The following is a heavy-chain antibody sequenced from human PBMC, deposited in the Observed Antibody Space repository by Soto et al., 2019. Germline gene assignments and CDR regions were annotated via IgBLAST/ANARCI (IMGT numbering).Heavy chain of an antibody. V-gene: IGHV4-34*01. CDR1: GGSFSTYY. J-gene: IGHJ3*02. CDR3: ARGGSNDWQVAFDI. CDR2: INHNGNN. Sequence: SESLSLTCVVSGGSFSTYYYSWIRQSPGKGLEWIGEINHNGNNNYSPSLKSRVTMSLDASKNQFSLKLTSVTAADTAVYYCARGGSNDWQVAFDIWGQGTMVTVSS. D-gene: IGHD3-9*01.